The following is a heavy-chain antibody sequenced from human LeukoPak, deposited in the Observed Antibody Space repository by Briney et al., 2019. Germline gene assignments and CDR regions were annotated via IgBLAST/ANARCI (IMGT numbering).Heavy chain of an antibody. CDR2: INHSGST. Sequence: SETVSLTCAVYGGSFSGYYWSWIRQPPGKGLEWIGEINHSGSTNYNPSLKSRVTISVDTSKNQFSLKLSSVTAADTAVYYCARGSTAMVFWGQGTLVTVSS. CDR1: GGSFSGYY. CDR3: ARGSTAMVF. D-gene: IGHD5-18*01. V-gene: IGHV4-34*01. J-gene: IGHJ4*02.